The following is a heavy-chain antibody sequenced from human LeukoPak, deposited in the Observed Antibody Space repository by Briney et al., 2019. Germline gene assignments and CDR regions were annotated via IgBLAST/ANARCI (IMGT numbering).Heavy chain of an antibody. J-gene: IGHJ4*02. CDR2: ISAYNGNT. V-gene: IGHV1-18*01. D-gene: IGHD3-10*01. CDR3: ARDLGAMVPGY. Sequence: GASVKVSCKASGYTFSSYDISWVRLAPGQGLEWMGRISAYNGNTDYAQKFQGRVTMTTDTSTSTAYMELRSLRSDATAVYYCARDLGAMVPGYWGQGTLVTVSS. CDR1: GYTFSSYD.